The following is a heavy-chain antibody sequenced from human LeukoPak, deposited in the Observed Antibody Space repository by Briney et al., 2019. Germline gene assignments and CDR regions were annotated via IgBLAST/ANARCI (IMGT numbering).Heavy chain of an antibody. D-gene: IGHD6-19*01. V-gene: IGHV3-33*01. CDR1: GFTFSSNG. J-gene: IGHJ4*02. CDR2: IWYDGSNK. CDR3: ARVRSAYSSGWPPLGY. Sequence: GGSLRLSCAASGFTFSSNGMHWVRQAPGKGLEWVAVIWYDGSNKYYADSVKGRFTISRDNSKNTLYLQMNSLRAEDTAVYYCARVRSAYSSGWPPLGYWGQGTLVTVSS.